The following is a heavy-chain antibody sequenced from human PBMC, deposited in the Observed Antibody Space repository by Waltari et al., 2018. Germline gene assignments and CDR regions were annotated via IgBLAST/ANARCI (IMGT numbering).Heavy chain of an antibody. J-gene: IGHJ3*02. CDR1: GYSFASYW. D-gene: IGHD6-13*01. CDR3: ARGAPAPLYSSSWSTDGAFDI. V-gene: IGHV5-51*01. Sequence: EVQLVQSGAEVKKHGESLKMSCKGSGYSFASYWIGWGRRVHWDGLEGMGVSYPVDSDTRYSPSFQGQVTISADKSISPAYLQWSSLKASDTAMYYCARGAPAPLYSSSWSTDGAFDIWGQGTMVTVSS. CDR2: SYPVDSDT.